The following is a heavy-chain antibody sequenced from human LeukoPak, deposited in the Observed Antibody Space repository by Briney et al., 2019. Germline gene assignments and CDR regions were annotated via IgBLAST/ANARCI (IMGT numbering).Heavy chain of an antibody. CDR3: ARDGYYYGSGSYYNYYYGMDV. CDR1: GFTFSSYW. CDR2: IKQDGSEK. Sequence: PGGSLRLSCAASGFTFSSYWMSWVRQAPGKGLEWVANIKQDGSEKYYVDSVKGRFTISRDNAKNSLYLQMNSLRAEDTAVYYCARDGYYYGSGSYYNYYYGMDVWGQGTTVTVSS. J-gene: IGHJ6*02. V-gene: IGHV3-7*04. D-gene: IGHD3-10*01.